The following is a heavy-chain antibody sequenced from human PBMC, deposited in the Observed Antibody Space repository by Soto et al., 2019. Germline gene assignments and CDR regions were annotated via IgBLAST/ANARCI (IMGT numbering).Heavy chain of an antibody. CDR3: ALRLDY. J-gene: IGHJ4*02. Sequence: EVQLVESGGGLVKPGGSLRLSCEASGFTFSIYSMNWVRQAPGKGLEWVSSITTTSDIYYADSVKGRFTISRDNAKNSLYLHMNSLRDEDTATYYCALRLDYWGQGTLVTVSS. CDR1: GFTFSIYS. V-gene: IGHV3-21*01. D-gene: IGHD6-25*01. CDR2: ITTTSDI.